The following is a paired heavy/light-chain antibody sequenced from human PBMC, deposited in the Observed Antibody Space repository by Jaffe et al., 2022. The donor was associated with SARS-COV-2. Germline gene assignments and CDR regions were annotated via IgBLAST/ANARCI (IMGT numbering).Heavy chain of an antibody. CDR3: ARETVPGYYYDSSGPWGAFDI. CDR1: GGSISSYY. J-gene: IGHJ3*02. CDR2: IYYSGST. V-gene: IGHV4-59*01. D-gene: IGHD3-22*01. Sequence: QVQLQESGPGLVKPSETLSLTCTVSGGSISSYYWSWIRQPPGKGLEWIGYIYYSGSTNYNPSLKSRVTISVDTSKNQFSLKLSSVTAADTAVYYCARETVPGYYYDSSGPWGAFDIWGQGTMVTVSS.
Light chain of an antibody. CDR2: EVS. J-gene: IGLJ2*01. Sequence: QSALTQPASVSGSPGQSITISCTGTSSDVGSYNLVSWYQQHPGKAPKLMIYEVSKRPSGVSNRFSGSKSGNTASLTISGLQAEDEADYYCCSYAGSSVVFGGGTKLTVL. V-gene: IGLV2-23*02. CDR1: SSDVGSYNL. CDR3: CSYAGSSVV.